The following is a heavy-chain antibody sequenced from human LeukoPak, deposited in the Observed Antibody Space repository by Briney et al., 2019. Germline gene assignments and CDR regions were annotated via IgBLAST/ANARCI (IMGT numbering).Heavy chain of an antibody. CDR2: ISYDGRNK. J-gene: IGHJ4*02. D-gene: IGHD2-2*01. Sequence: PGKSLRLSCAASGFTFNNYGMHWVRQAPSKGLEWVAVISYDGRNKHYPDSVKGRFTISRDISTDTLWLQMDSLRTEDTAVYYCAKGPLRGTAAAIDYWGQGTLVTVSS. CDR1: GFTFNNYG. CDR3: AKGPLRGTAAAIDY. V-gene: IGHV3-30*18.